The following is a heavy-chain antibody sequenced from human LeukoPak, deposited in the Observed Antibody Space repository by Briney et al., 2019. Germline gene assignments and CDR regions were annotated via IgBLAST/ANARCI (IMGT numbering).Heavy chain of an antibody. CDR3: PKNGDRGAYCTGGPFYPYFYYYMDV. CDR1: GLTFSSYG. D-gene: IGHD2-8*02. V-gene: IGHV3-23*01. Sequence: GGSLRLSCAASGLTFSSYGMSWVGQAPGRGVEWVSSISSTGGTTYYADSVKGRFTISRYNSKNTLYRQINSRKAADTAIYHCPKNGDRGAYCTGGPFYPYFYYYMDVWGKGTTVTISS. J-gene: IGHJ6*03. CDR2: ISSTGGTT.